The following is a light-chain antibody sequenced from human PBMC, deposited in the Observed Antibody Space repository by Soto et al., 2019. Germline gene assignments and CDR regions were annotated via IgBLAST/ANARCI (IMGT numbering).Light chain of an antibody. CDR1: SSDVGSYNL. CDR3: CIYAGIRNVV. V-gene: IGLV2-23*02. J-gene: IGLJ2*01. Sequence: QSALTQPASVSGSTGQSITISCTGTSSDVGSYNLVSWYQQHTGKAPTLMIYEVSKRPSGVSNRFSGSKAGNTASLTISGPQAEDKAYYYRCIYAGIRNVVFGGWTKLTVL. CDR2: EVS.